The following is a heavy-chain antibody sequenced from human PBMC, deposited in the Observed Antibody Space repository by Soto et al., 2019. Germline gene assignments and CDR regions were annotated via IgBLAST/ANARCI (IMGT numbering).Heavy chain of an antibody. CDR3: ARLNDYVEYFQH. CDR1: GGSIRSSPYY. CDR2: IFHSGNT. V-gene: IGHV4-39*01. J-gene: IGHJ1*01. D-gene: IGHD4-17*01. Sequence: QLQLQESGPGLVKPSETLSLNCSVSGGSIRSSPYYWGWIRQPPGKGLEWIGSIFHSGNTYYNPSPQTRVTISVDTSKHKFSLQLTSVTAADTAVYYCARLNDYVEYFQHWGQGTLVTVSS.